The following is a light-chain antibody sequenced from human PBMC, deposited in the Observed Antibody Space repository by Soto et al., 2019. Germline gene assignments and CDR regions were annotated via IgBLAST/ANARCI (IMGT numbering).Light chain of an antibody. Sequence: QSALTQPASVSGSPGQSITISCTGASSDVGGFDHGSWYQQHPGKVPRLLIYDVSRRPSGVSDRFSGSKSGNTASLTISGLQVDDEADYYCNSFTTTTTYVLGTGTKLTVL. V-gene: IGLV2-14*03. CDR2: DVS. CDR3: NSFTTTTTYV. CDR1: SSDVGGFDH. J-gene: IGLJ1*01.